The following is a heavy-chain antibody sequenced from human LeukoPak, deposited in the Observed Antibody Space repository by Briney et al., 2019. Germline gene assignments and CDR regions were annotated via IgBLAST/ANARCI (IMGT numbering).Heavy chain of an antibody. J-gene: IGHJ4*02. Sequence: KTGGSLRLSCAASGFTFSSYSMNWVRQAPGKGLEWVSSISSSSSYIYYADSVKGRFTISRDNAKNSLYLQMNSLRDEDTAVYYCAREKQSGSTPFDYWGQGSLVTVSS. V-gene: IGHV3-21*01. CDR1: GFTFSSYS. CDR2: ISSSSSYI. D-gene: IGHD3-10*01. CDR3: AREKQSGSTPFDY.